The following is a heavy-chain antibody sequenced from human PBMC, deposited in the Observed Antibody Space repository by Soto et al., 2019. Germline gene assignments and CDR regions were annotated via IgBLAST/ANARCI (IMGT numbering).Heavy chain of an antibody. Sequence: QVQLVQSGAEAKRPGSSVKVSCKASGGTFSSYAISWVRQAPGQGLEWLGGIIPSFGTGNYQQNFQGRLTITADESTSTVYMELSGLTSEDTAVYYCARERGGYNRGDFEFWGQGTLVTVSS. CDR3: ARERGGYNRGDFEF. V-gene: IGHV1-69*01. CDR1: GGTFSSYA. J-gene: IGHJ4*02. CDR2: IIPSFGTG. D-gene: IGHD5-12*01.